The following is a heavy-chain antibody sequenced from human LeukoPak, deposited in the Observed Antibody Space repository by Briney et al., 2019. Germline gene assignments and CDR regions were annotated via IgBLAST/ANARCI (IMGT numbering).Heavy chain of an antibody. CDR1: GFTFSSYS. J-gene: IGHJ4*02. CDR2: ISSSSSYI. V-gene: IGHV3-21*01. CDR3: AREAVQGIVVVPAAFDY. Sequence: GGSLRLSCAASGFTFSSYSMNWVRQAPGKGLEWVSSISSSSSYIYYADSVKGRFTISRDNAKNSLYLQMNSLRAEDTAVYYCAREAVQGIVVVPAAFDYWGQGTLVTVSS. D-gene: IGHD2-2*01.